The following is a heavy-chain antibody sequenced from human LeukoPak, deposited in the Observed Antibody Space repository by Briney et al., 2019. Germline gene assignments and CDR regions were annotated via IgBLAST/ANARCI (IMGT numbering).Heavy chain of an antibody. Sequence: PSETLSLTCAVYGASFSDYYWSWIRQSPGKGLEWIGEINHSGSTKYNPSLKSRVTILVDTSKNQLSLKLRSVTAADTAVYYCARSRSRPLLPPLPKSQYYFDYWGQGTLVTVSS. CDR3: ARSRSRPLLPPLPKSQYYFDY. CDR2: INHSGST. V-gene: IGHV4-34*01. D-gene: IGHD2-21*01. CDR1: GASFSDYY. J-gene: IGHJ4*02.